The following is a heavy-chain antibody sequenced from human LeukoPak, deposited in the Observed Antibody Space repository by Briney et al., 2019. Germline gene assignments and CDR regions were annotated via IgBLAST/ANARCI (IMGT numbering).Heavy chain of an antibody. CDR2: INHSGST. CDR3: AEGLQNHRMAARGWASTPPFGY. Sequence: SETLSLTCAVYGGSFSGYYWSWIRQPPGKGLEWIGEINHSGSTNYNPSLKSRVTISVDTSKNQFSLKLSSVTAADTAVYYCAEGLQNHRMAARGWASTPPFGYGGQGTLVTVSS. V-gene: IGHV4-34*01. J-gene: IGHJ4*02. D-gene: IGHD6-6*01. CDR1: GGSFSGYY.